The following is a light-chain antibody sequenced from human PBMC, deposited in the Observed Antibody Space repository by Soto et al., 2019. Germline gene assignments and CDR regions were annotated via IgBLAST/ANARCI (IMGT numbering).Light chain of an antibody. CDR1: QDITNY. CDR2: DAS. J-gene: IGKJ2*02. Sequence: IQMTQSPSSLSASVGDRVTITCQASQDITNYLIWYQQKPGKAPKVLIYDASSLGTGVSSRFSGNGSGTHFTLTISSLQPEDIATYYCQQFDSVPCTFGQGTKLEIK. CDR3: QQFDSVPCT. V-gene: IGKV1-33*01.